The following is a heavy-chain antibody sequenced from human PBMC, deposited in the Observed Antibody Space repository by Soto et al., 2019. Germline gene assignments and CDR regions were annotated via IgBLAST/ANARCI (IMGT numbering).Heavy chain of an antibody. V-gene: IGHV3-21*01. CDR3: ARVRMYYSSSQAAYYLDY. D-gene: IGHD6-13*01. CDR1: GFTFSDYA. Sequence: PGGSLRLSCAASGFTFSDYAMNWVRQSPGKGLEWVSSISSSGTYIYYADSLKGRFTISRDNAKNSVDLQMNSLRADDTAVYYCARVRMYYSSSQAAYYLDYWGQGVQVIVSS. J-gene: IGHJ4*02. CDR2: ISSSGTYI.